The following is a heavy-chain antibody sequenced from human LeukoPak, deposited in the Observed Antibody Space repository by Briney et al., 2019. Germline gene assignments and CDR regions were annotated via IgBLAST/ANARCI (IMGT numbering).Heavy chain of an antibody. CDR3: AKGRSSSSYWYFDL. D-gene: IGHD6-13*01. CDR1: GFTFSSYA. V-gene: IGHV3-23*01. J-gene: IGHJ2*01. CDR2: ISGSGGST. Sequence: PGGSLRLSCAASGFTFSSYAMSWVRQAPGKGLGWVSAISGSGGSTYYADSVKGRFTISRDNSKNTLYLQMNSLRAEDTAVYYCAKGRSSSSYWYFDLWGRGTLVTVSS.